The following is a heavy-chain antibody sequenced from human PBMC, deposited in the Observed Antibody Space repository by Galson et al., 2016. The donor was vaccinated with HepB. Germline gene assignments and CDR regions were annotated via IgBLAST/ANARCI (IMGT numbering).Heavy chain of an antibody. CDR2: ISAYSRNT. D-gene: IGHD3-3*01. V-gene: IGHV1-18*01. CDR3: ARDGGNIFGVVGVPAYYYGMDV. J-gene: IGHJ6*02. Sequence: SVKVSCKASGYTFTSYGINWVRQAPGQGLEWMGWISAYSRNTNYAQKYQGRVTMTTDTSTSTAYMELRSLRSDDTAVYYCARDGGNIFGVVGVPAYYYGMDVWGQGTTVTVSS. CDR1: GYTFTSYG.